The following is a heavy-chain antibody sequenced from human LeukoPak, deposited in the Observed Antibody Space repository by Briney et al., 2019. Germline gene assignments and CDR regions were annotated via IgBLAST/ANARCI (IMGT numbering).Heavy chain of an antibody. CDR3: ARDTGSSSWSNWFDP. CDR2: ISYDGSNK. J-gene: IGHJ5*02. V-gene: IGHV3-30-3*01. CDR1: GFTFSSYA. D-gene: IGHD6-13*01. Sequence: GRSLRLSCAASGFTFSSYAMHWVRQAPGKGLEWVAVISYDGSNKYYADSVKGRFTISRDNSKNTLYLQMNSLRAEDTAVYYCARDTGSSSWSNWFDPWGQGTLVTVSS.